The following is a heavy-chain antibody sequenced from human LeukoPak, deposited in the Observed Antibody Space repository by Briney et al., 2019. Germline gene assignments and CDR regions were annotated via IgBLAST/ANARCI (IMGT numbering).Heavy chain of an antibody. CDR2: ISRDGDKT. J-gene: IGHJ4*02. CDR3: AKEEVPNDY. D-gene: IGHD2-2*01. Sequence: PGGSLRLSCEVSGLTFSTFGMSWVRQAPGKGLEWVSGISRDGDKTYYVDSVEGRFTISRDTSKNTLYLQMDTLRVEDTATYYCAKEEVPNDYWGQGTLVTVSS. CDR1: GLTFSTFG. V-gene: IGHV3-23*01.